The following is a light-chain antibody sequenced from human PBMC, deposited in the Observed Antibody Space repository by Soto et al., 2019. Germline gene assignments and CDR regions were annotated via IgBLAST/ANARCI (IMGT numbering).Light chain of an antibody. J-gene: IGLJ2*01. CDR1: ALPTLY. Sequence: SYELTQPPSLSLSLGQTATITCSGDALPTLYAYWYQQKPGQAPVLVIFKDSERPAGIPERFSGSSSGTTATLTITGVQAEDEADYSCQSADSSNSYGVFGGGTKLTV. CDR3: QSADSSNSYGV. V-gene: IGLV3-25*03. CDR2: KDS.